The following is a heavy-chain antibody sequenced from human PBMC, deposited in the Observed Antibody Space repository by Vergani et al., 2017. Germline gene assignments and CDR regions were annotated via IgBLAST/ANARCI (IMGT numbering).Heavy chain of an antibody. J-gene: IGHJ5*02. V-gene: IGHV3-30*04. Sequence: VQLVESGGGLIQPGGSLRLSCAASGFTFSSYAMHWVRQAPGKGLEWVAVISYDGSNKYYADSVKGRFTISRDNSKNTLYLQMNSLRAEDTAVYYCVRDGGCSSTSCHTNWFDPWGQGTLVTVSS. CDR3: VRDGGCSSTSCHTNWFDP. D-gene: IGHD2-2*01. CDR2: ISYDGSNK. CDR1: GFTFSSYA.